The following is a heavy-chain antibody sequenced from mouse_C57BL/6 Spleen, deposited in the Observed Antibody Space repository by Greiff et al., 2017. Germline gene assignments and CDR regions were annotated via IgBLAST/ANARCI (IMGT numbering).Heavy chain of an antibody. Sequence: VQLQQSGAELVKPGASVKISCKASGYAFSSYWMNWVKQRPGKGLEWIGQIYPGDGDTNYNGKFKGKATLTADKSASTAYLQLSSLTAEDSAVYLCARRGRNFFDYWGQGTTLTVSS. J-gene: IGHJ2*01. CDR1: GYAFSSYW. CDR3: ARRGRNFFDY. V-gene: IGHV1-80*01. CDR2: IYPGDGDT.